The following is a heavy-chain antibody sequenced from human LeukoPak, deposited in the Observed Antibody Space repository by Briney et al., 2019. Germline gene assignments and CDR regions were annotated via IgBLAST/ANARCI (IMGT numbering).Heavy chain of an antibody. CDR3: ARQIVKGIMRDKIDY. Sequence: GASVKVSCKASGYIFTDYYMHWVRQAPGQELGWMGRINPNSGGTNYAQKFQGRVTMTRDTSISTAYMELSSLRSEDTAVYYCARQIVKGIMRDKIDYWGQGTLVTVSS. J-gene: IGHJ4*02. CDR2: INPNSGGT. V-gene: IGHV1/OR15-1*04. CDR1: GYIFTDYY. D-gene: IGHD5-24*01.